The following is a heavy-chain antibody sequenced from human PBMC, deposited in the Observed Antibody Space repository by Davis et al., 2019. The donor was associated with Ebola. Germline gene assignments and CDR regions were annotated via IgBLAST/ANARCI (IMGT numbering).Heavy chain of an antibody. J-gene: IGHJ6*04. CDR3: VRGDRYTDGYWGMDV. D-gene: IGHD5-18*01. CDR2: INSDGSST. Sequence: HTGGSLRLSCAASGFTFSSYWMHWVRQAPGKGLVWVSRINSDGSSTSYADSVKGRFTISRDNAKNTLYLQMNSLRAEDTAVYFCVRGDRYTDGYWGMDVWGKGTTVTVSS. CDR1: GFTFSSYW. V-gene: IGHV3-74*01.